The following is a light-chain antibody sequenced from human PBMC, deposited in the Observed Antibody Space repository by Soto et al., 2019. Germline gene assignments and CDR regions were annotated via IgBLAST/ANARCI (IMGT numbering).Light chain of an antibody. V-gene: IGKV3-11*01. J-gene: IGKJ4*01. CDR2: DVS. CDR3: HQLNNYPLT. CDR1: ESVTNY. Sequence: EIVLTQSPATLSLSPGERGTLSCRASESVTNYLAWYQQKPGQAPRLLVYDVSNRATGTPARFSGGGSGTGFTLTISNLEPEDFATYYCHQLNNYPLTFGGGTKVDI.